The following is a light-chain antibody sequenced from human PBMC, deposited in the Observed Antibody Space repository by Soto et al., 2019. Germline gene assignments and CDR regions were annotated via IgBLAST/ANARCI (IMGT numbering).Light chain of an antibody. CDR3: HQYGRSPYT. CDR1: QSVSSN. Sequence: EIVMTQSPATLSVSPGERATLSCRASQSVSSNLAWYQQKPGQAPRLLIYGASTNVTGIPARFSGSGSGTEFTLTISSLQSEDVAVYYCHQYGRSPYTFCQGTKLEIK. CDR2: GAS. J-gene: IGKJ2*01. V-gene: IGKV3-15*01.